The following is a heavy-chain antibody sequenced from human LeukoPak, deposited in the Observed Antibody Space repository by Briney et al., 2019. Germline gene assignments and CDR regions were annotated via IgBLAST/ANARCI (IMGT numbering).Heavy chain of an antibody. Sequence: PGGSLRLSCAASGFTCSDYHMNWVRQAPGKGLEWVSYISGSGNTIYYEDSVRGRFTISRDNAKNSLYLQMNSLRAEDTAVYFCARGERFLEWSTGDYWGQGTLVTVSS. CDR1: GFTCSDYH. V-gene: IGHV3-11*04. D-gene: IGHD3-3*01. J-gene: IGHJ4*02. CDR2: ISGSGNTI. CDR3: ARGERFLEWSTGDY.